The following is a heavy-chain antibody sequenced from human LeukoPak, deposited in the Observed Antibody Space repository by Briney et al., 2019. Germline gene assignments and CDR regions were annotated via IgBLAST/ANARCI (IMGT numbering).Heavy chain of an antibody. Sequence: ASVTVSCKASGYTFTSYGISWLRQAPGQGLEWMGWISAYSGKEECAQKFLDRVTMTTDTSTSTAYLRLTSLRSDDSAVYYCARGAVAGEHWGQGTQVIVSS. D-gene: IGHD6-19*01. V-gene: IGHV1-18*01. J-gene: IGHJ1*01. CDR3: ARGAVAGEH. CDR1: GYTFTSYG. CDR2: ISAYSGKE.